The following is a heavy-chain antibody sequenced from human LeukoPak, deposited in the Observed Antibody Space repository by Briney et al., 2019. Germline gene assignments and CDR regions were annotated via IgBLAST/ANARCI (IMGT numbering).Heavy chain of an antibody. Sequence: ASVKVCCKASGYTFTDYYIHWVRQAPGQGLEWMGWINPNSGGTNYAQKFQGRVSMTRDTSISTAYMELSRLRSDDTAVYYCARVLNLHSKNYFDYWGQGTLVTVSS. D-gene: IGHD2/OR15-2a*01. CDR2: INPNSGGT. J-gene: IGHJ4*02. CDR1: GYTFTDYY. V-gene: IGHV1-2*02. CDR3: ARVLNLHSKNYFDY.